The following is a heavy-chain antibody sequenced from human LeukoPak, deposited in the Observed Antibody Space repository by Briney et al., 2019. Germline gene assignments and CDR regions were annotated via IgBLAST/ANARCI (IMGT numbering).Heavy chain of an antibody. CDR3: ARDKAARYCRSTSCFGSPWFDP. J-gene: IGHJ5*02. CDR1: GFTFSSYS. Sequence: GGSLRLSCAASGFTFSSYSMNWVRQAPGKGLEWVSSISSSSSYIYYADSVKGRFTISGDNAKNSLYLQMNSLRAEDTAVYYCARDKAARYCRSTSCFGSPWFDPWGQGTLVTVSS. CDR2: ISSSSSYI. D-gene: IGHD2-2*01. V-gene: IGHV3-21*01.